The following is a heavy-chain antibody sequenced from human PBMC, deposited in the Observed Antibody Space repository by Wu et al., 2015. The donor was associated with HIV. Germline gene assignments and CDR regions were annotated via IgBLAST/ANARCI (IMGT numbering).Heavy chain of an antibody. Sequence: QVQLVQSGAEVKKPGASVKVSCKASGYTFTGYYMHWVRQAPGQGLEWMGWINPNSGGTNYAQKFQGRVTMTRDTSISTAYMELSRLRSDDTAVYYCARGPPIGSGWAGGAFDIWGQGTMVTVSS. V-gene: IGHV1-2*02. CDR2: INPNSGGT. CDR3: ARGPPIGSGWAGGAFDI. J-gene: IGHJ3*02. D-gene: IGHD6-19*01. CDR1: GYTFTGYY.